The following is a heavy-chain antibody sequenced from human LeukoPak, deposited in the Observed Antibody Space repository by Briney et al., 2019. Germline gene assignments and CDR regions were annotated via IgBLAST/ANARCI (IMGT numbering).Heavy chain of an antibody. CDR2: ISSSSSTI. Sequence: GGCLRLSCAASGFTFSSYSMNWVRQAPGKGMEWVSYISSSSSTIYYADSVKGRFTISRDNAKNSLYLQMNSLRAEDTAVYYCARNTAMAGNDYWGQGTLVTVSS. J-gene: IGHJ4*02. V-gene: IGHV3-48*01. D-gene: IGHD5-18*01. CDR1: GFTFSSYS. CDR3: ARNTAMAGNDY.